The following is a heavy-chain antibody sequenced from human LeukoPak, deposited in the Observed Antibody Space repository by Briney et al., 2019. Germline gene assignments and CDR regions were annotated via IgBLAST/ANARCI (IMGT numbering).Heavy chain of an antibody. CDR2: INHSGST. CDR3: AASTHFYGSGSYPSYYSCGMDV. V-gene: IGHV4-34*01. J-gene: IGHJ6*02. D-gene: IGHD3-10*01. CDR1: GGSFSGYY. Sequence: PSETLSLTCAVYGGSFSGYYWSWIRQPPGKGLEWIGEINHSGSTNYNPSLKSRVTISVDPSKNQFSLKLSSVTAADTAVYYRAASTHFYGSGSYPSYYSCGMDVWGQGTTVTVSS.